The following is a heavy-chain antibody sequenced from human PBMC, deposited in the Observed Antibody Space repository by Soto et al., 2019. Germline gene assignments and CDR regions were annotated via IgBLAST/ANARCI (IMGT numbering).Heavy chain of an antibody. J-gene: IGHJ6*02. CDR1: GGTFSSYA. D-gene: IGHD3-22*01. V-gene: IGHV1-69*01. CDR2: IIPIFGTA. CDR3: ARDKVGYYDSSGYYRVSVPPDYYYGMDV. Sequence: QVQLVQSGAEVKKPGSSVKVSCTASGGTFSSYAISWVRQAPGQGLEWMGGIIPIFGTANYAQKFQGRVTITADESTSTGYMELSSLRSEDTAVYYCARDKVGYYDSSGYYRVSVPPDYYYGMDVWGQGTTVTVSS.